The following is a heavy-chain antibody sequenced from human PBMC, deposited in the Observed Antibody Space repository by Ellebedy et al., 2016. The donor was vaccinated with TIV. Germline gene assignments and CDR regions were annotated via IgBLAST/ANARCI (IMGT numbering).Heavy chain of an antibody. D-gene: IGHD2-2*02. J-gene: IGHJ4*02. V-gene: IGHV3-7*01. Sequence: GESLKISCEAFGFTSGSYWMTWVRQAPGQGLEWVANIKQDGSEKYYVDSVKGRFTISRDNAKNSLYLHMNSLRVEDTAVYYCASYTKYHFDYWGQGTLVTVSS. CDR3: ASYTKYHFDY. CDR2: IKQDGSEK. CDR1: GFTSGSYW.